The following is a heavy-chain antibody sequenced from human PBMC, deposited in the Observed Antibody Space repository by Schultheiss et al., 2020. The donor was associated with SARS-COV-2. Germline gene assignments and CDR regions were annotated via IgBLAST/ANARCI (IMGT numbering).Heavy chain of an antibody. V-gene: IGHV4-39*01. Sequence: SETLSLTCSVSGDSISSGSYYWGWIRQPPGKGLEWIGYIYYSGSTNYNPSLKSRVTISVDTSKNQFSLKLSSVTAADTAVYYCARHGPYSSSPDAFDIWGQGTMVTVSS. D-gene: IGHD6-6*01. CDR2: IYYSGST. CDR3: ARHGPYSSSPDAFDI. CDR1: GDSISSGSYY. J-gene: IGHJ3*02.